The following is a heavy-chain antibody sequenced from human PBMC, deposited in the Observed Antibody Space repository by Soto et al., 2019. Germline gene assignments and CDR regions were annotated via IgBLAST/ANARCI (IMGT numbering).Heavy chain of an antibody. CDR3: VRIRYQLPSSVLWLDP. CDR1: GGFLSESY. Sequence: SETLSLTCAVYGGFLSESYWTWIRQTPEKGLEWIGEINHVGGTNYNPSLKSRVTMSVDTSQNQFSLRLISVTAADTAMYFCVRIRYQLPSSVLWLDPWGQGTPVTVSS. J-gene: IGHJ5*02. V-gene: IGHV4-34*01. CDR2: INHVGGT. D-gene: IGHD3-16*01.